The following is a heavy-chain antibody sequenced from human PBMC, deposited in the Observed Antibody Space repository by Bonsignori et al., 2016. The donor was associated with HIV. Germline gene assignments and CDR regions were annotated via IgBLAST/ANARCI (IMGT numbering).Heavy chain of an antibody. D-gene: IGHD3-22*01. V-gene: IGHV3-48*02. J-gene: IGHJ4*02. Sequence: VRQMPGKGLEWVSYISSSSSTIYYADSVKGRFTISRDNAKNSLYLQMNSLRDEDTAVYYCAREAFSADYYDSSGLFDYWGQGTLVTVSS. CDR2: ISSSSSTI. CDR3: AREAFSADYYDSSGLFDY.